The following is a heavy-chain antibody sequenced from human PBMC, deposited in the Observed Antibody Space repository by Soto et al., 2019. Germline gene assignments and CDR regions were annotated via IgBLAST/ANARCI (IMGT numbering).Heavy chain of an antibody. CDR3: ARGGISHWAYFYYMDV. D-gene: IGHD2-21*01. CDR2: IYYSGST. J-gene: IGHJ6*03. CDR1: GGSISSYY. V-gene: IGHV4-59*12. Sequence: SETLSLTCTVSGGSISSYYWSWIRQPPGKGLEWIGYIYYSGSTNYNPSLKSRVTISVDTSKNQFSLKLSSVTAADTATYYCARGGISHWAYFYYMDVWDRGTTVTVSS.